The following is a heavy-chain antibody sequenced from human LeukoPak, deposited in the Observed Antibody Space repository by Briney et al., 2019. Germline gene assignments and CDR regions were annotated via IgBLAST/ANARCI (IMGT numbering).Heavy chain of an antibody. CDR1: GYTFTGYY. Sequence: ASVKVSCKASGYTFTGYYMHWVRQAPGQGLEWMGWINPNSGGTNYAQKFQGRVTMTRDTSISTAYMELSRLRSDDTAVYYCAREKGFQVGASLQHWGQGTLVTVSS. CDR3: AREKGFQVGASLQH. V-gene: IGHV1-2*02. D-gene: IGHD1-26*01. J-gene: IGHJ1*01. CDR2: INPNSGGT.